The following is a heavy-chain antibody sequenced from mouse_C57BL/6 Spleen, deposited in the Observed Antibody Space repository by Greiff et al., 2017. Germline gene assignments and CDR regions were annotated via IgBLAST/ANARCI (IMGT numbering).Heavy chain of an antibody. CDR2: IDPETGGT. J-gene: IGHJ2*01. D-gene: IGHD1-1*01. CDR3: TSIYWDYFDY. CDR1: GYTFTDYE. Sequence: QVQLQQPGAELVRPGASVTLSCKASGYTFTDYEMHWVKQTPVHGLEWIGAIDPETGGTAYNQKFKGKAILTAVKSSSTAYMALRSLTSEDSAVYYCTSIYWDYFDYWGQGTTLTVSS. V-gene: IGHV1-15*01.